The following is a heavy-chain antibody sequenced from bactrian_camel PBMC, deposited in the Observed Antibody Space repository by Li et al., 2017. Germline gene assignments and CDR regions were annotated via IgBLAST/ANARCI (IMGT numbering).Heavy chain of an antibody. CDR2: IRGDGSA. CDR3: GAQPRYGDWCEDDNTY. D-gene: IGHD6*01. Sequence: HVQLVESGGGSVQAGESLRLSCAASGSTYSSYCMEWKRQAPGKVDEVVAAIRGDGSAGCADSVKGRFTISQDNAANIVYLQMNDLSPDDTAVYVCGAQPRYGDWCEDDNTYWGQGTQVTVS. J-gene: IGHJ4*01. CDR1: GSTYSSYC. V-gene: IGHV3S53*01.